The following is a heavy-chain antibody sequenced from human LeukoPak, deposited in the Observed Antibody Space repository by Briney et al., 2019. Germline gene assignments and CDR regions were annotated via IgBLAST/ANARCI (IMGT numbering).Heavy chain of an antibody. CDR3: ARHQGQWLVISFDY. Sequence: PSETLSLTCAVSGYSISSGYYWSWIRQPPGKGLEWIGSIYYSGSTYYNPSLKSRVTISVDTSKNQFSLKLSSVTAADTAVYYCARHQGQWLVISFDYWGQGTLVTVSS. J-gene: IGHJ4*02. V-gene: IGHV4-38-2*01. CDR2: IYYSGST. CDR1: GYSISSGYY. D-gene: IGHD6-19*01.